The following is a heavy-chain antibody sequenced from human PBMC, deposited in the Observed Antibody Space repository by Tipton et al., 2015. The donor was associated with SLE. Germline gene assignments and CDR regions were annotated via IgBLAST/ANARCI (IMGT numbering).Heavy chain of an antibody. Sequence: SLRLSCVASGFTFSNYAMTWVRQAPGKGLEWVSAISGSSSSIYYADSVKGRFTISRDNARNSLLLQMSSLRAEDTATYYCVRSAGPFDYWGQGALVTVSS. CDR2: ISGSSSSI. J-gene: IGHJ4*02. CDR1: GFTFSNYA. CDR3: VRSAGPFDY. V-gene: IGHV3-21*01.